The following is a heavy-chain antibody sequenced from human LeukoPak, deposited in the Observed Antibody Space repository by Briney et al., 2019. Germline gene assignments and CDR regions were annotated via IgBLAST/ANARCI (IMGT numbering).Heavy chain of an antibody. Sequence: GGSLRLSCAASGFTFSSYGMHWVRQAPGKGLEWVALISYDGGDQFYEDSVKGRFTISRDNSKNTLYLQMNSLRAEDTAVYYCARDGNYDILTGYSEGEDYWGQGTLVTVSS. V-gene: IGHV3-30*03. CDR3: ARDGNYDILTGYSEGEDY. CDR2: ISYDGGDQ. J-gene: IGHJ4*02. D-gene: IGHD3-9*01. CDR1: GFTFSSYG.